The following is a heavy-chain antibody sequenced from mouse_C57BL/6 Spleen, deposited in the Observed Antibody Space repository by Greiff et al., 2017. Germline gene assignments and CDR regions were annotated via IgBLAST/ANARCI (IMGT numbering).Heavy chain of an antibody. CDR1: GFTFSSYA. V-gene: IGHV5-4*03. D-gene: IGHD2-3*01. Sequence: EVKVVESGGGLVKPGGSLKLSCAASGFTFSSYAMSWVRQTPEKRLEWVATISDGGSYTYYPDNVKGRFTISRDNAKNNLYLQMSHLKSEDTAMYYCASPIYDGYYIYAMDYWGQGTSVTVSS. J-gene: IGHJ4*01. CDR3: ASPIYDGYYIYAMDY. CDR2: ISDGGSYT.